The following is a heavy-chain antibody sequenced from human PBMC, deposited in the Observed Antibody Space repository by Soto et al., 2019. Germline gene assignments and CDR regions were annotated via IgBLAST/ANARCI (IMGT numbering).Heavy chain of an antibody. V-gene: IGHV3-11*01. CDR1: EFTFSDYY. D-gene: IGHD3-22*01. CDR2: ISNTGRTI. Sequence: GGSLRLSCTASEFTFSDYYMNWIRQAPGKGLEWVSYISNTGRTIYYAASVKGRFTISRDNAKNSLYLQMNSLRAEDTAVYYCARDLYDSSGYYYVEAHAFDIWGQGTMVTVSS. J-gene: IGHJ3*02. CDR3: ARDLYDSSGYYYVEAHAFDI.